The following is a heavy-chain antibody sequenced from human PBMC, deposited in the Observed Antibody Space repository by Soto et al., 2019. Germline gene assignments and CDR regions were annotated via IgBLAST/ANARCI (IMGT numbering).Heavy chain of an antibody. J-gene: IGHJ6*02. CDR1: GFTFSGYA. CDR2: ITGSGTST. V-gene: IGHV3-23*01. CDR3: GKSPGFYYYTMDV. Sequence: HPGGSLRLSCAASGFTFSGYAMTWVRQAPGKGLEWVSSITGSGTSTYYADSVKGRFIISRDNSKNTVSLQMNSLRADDTAVYYCGKSPGFYYYTMDVWGQGTTVTVSS.